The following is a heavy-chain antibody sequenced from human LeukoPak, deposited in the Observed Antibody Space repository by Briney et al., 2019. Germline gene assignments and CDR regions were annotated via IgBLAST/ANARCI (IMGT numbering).Heavy chain of an antibody. J-gene: IGHJ6*02. Sequence: SVKVSCKASGGTFSSYAISWVRQAPGQGLEWMGGIIPIFGTANYAQKFQGRVTITADESTSTAYMELSSLRSEDTAVYYCEGTECTRSVFYEDHYYGMDVWGQGTTVTVSS. CDR2: IIPIFGTA. D-gene: IGHD2-8*01. V-gene: IGHV1-69*13. CDR1: GGTFSSYA. CDR3: EGTECTRSVFYEDHYYGMDV.